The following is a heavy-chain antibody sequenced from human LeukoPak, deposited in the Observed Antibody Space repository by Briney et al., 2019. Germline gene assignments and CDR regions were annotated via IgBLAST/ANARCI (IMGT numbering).Heavy chain of an antibody. CDR1: GFTFSSYS. D-gene: IGHD3-22*01. J-gene: IGHJ4*02. CDR2: ISSSSSYI. CDR3: AVITMMPPPH. V-gene: IGHV3-21*01. Sequence: GGSLRLSCAASGFTFSSYSMNWVRQAPGKGLEWVSSISSSSSYIYYADSVKGRCTISRDNAKNSLYLQMNSLRAEDTAVYYCAVITMMPPPHWVQGTLVTVSS.